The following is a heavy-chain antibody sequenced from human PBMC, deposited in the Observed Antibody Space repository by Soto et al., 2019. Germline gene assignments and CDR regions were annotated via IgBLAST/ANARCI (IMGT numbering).Heavy chain of an antibody. CDR3: ARDAISMVRGTNKWCDL. Sequence: EVQLLESGGGLVQPGGSLTLSCAASGFTFSNYAMSWVRQAPGKGLEWVSAISGGGISTYYADSVRGRFTISRDNSRNSLDLRMNRLRAEATAVYYCARDAISMVRGTNKWCDLWGQGTLVTVSS. V-gene: IGHV3-23*01. CDR2: ISGGGIST. CDR1: GFTFSNYA. J-gene: IGHJ5*02. D-gene: IGHD3-10*01.